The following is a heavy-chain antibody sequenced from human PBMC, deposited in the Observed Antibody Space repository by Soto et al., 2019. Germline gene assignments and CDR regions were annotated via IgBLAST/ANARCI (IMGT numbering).Heavy chain of an antibody. CDR3: AGSYGSGRKPLEFDL. CDR2: ISYDGSNK. D-gene: IGHD3-10*01. V-gene: IGHV3-30-3*01. CDR1: GFTFSSYA. J-gene: IGHJ2*01. Sequence: HPGGSLRLSCSASGFTFSSYAMHWVRQAPGKGLEWVAVISYDGSNKYYADSVKGRFTISRDNSKNTLYLQMNSLRAEDTAVYYCAGSYGSGRKPLEFDLWGRGTLVTVSS.